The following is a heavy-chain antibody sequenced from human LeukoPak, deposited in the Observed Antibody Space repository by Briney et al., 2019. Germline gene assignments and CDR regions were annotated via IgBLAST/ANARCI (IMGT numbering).Heavy chain of an antibody. CDR3: AKSGGRYFDWHKLDY. J-gene: IGHJ4*02. Sequence: SETLSLTCTVSGGSISSSSYYWGWIRQPPGKGLEWIGSIYYSGSTYYNPSLKSRVTISVDTSKNQFSLKLSSVTAADTAVYYCAKSGGRYFDWHKLDYWGQGTLVTVSS. V-gene: IGHV4-39*01. CDR1: GGSISSSSYY. CDR2: IYYSGST. D-gene: IGHD3-9*01.